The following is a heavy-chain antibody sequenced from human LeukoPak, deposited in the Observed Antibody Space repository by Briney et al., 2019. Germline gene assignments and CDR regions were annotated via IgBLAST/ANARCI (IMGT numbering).Heavy chain of an antibody. J-gene: IGHJ4*02. Sequence: GGSLQISFKGSGYGFTNYWIGWVRQMPGKGLEWMGIIYPGDSDTRYSPSFQGQVTISADKSISTAYLQWSSLKASDTAMYYCARLPAAAGPSLYDYWGQGTLVTVSS. CDR2: IYPGDSDT. CDR3: ARLPAAAGPSLYDY. V-gene: IGHV5-51*01. CDR1: GYGFTNYW. D-gene: IGHD6-13*01.